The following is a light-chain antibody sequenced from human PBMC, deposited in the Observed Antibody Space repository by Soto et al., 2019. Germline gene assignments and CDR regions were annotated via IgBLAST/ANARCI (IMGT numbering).Light chain of an antibody. CDR1: SSDVGGFNS. CDR3: SSYSDTNICV. V-gene: IGLV2-11*01. Sequence: QSALTQPRSVSGSPGQSVTISCTGTSSDVGGFNSVSWYQQHPGKAPKLMIYDVNKRPSGVPDRFSGSKSGNTASLTVSGLQAVDEADYYCSSYSDTNICVFGTGTKVTVL. J-gene: IGLJ1*01. CDR2: DVN.